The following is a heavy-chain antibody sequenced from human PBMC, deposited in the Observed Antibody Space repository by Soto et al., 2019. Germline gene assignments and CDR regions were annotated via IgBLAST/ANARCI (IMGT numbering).Heavy chain of an antibody. CDR2: IYYSGST. V-gene: IGHV4-31*03. CDR1: GGSISSGGYY. J-gene: IGHJ5*02. CDR3: ARREESGYCISTSCSCWFDP. D-gene: IGHD2-2*01. Sequence: PSETLSLTCTVSGGSISSGGYYWSWIRQHPGKGLEWIGYIYYSGSTYYNPSLKSRVTISVDTSKNQFSLKLSSVTAADTAVYYCARREESGYCISTSCSCWFDPWGQGTLVTVSS.